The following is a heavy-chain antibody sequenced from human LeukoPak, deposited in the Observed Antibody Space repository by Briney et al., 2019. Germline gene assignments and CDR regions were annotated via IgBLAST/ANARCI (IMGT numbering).Heavy chain of an antibody. V-gene: IGHV3-74*01. CDR1: GFSFSGHW. CDR3: ARGPNSNWSGLDF. D-gene: IGHD6-6*01. Sequence: PGGSLRLSCTAPGFSFSGHWMHWARQLPGKGLVWVSRISPTGSTTSYADSVKGRFTGSRDNAKNTHYLQVNNLRAEDTAVYYCARGPNSNWSGLDFWGQGTLLTVSS. J-gene: IGHJ4*02. CDR2: ISPTGSTT.